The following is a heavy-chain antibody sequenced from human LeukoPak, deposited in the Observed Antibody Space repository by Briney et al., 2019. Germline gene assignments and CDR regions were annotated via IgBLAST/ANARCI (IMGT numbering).Heavy chain of an antibody. CDR2: ISGSGGRT. CDR3: ARGGGCGGDCYSGSRDAFDI. D-gene: IGHD2-21*02. J-gene: IGHJ3*02. Sequence: GGSLRLSCAASGFTFSSYAMSWVRQAPGKGLEWVSAISGSGGRTNYSDSVKGRFTISRDNSKNTVYLQMNSLRAEDTAVYYCARGGGCGGDCYSGSRDAFDIWGQGTMVTVSS. V-gene: IGHV3-23*01. CDR1: GFTFSSYA.